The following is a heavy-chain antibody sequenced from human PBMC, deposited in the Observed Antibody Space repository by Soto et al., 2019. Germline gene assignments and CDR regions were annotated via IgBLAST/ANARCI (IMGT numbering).Heavy chain of an antibody. CDR3: ARLDDILTGSYYFDY. CDR1: GGSSSSTSYY. V-gene: IGHV4-39*02. CDR2: IYYSGNT. J-gene: IGHJ4*02. Sequence: PSETLSLTCTVSGGSSSSTSYYWGWIRQPPGKGLEWIGYIYYSGNTYYNPSLKSRVTISVDTSKSHFSLKLSSVTAADTAVYYCARLDDILTGSYYFDYWGQGTLVTVSS. D-gene: IGHD3-9*01.